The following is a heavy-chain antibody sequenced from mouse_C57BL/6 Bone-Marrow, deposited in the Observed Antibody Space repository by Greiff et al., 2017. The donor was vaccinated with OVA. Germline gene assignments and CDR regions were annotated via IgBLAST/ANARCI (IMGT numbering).Heavy chain of an antibody. V-gene: IGHV5-6*01. D-gene: IGHD2-2*01. J-gene: IGHJ3*01. Sequence: EVQLQQSGGDLVKPGGSLKLSCAASGFTFSSYGMSWVRQTPDKRLEWVATISSGGSYTYYPDSVKGRFTISRDNAKNTLYLQMSSLKSEDTAMYYCARRNGYGLAYWGQGTLVTVSA. CDR1: GFTFSSYG. CDR3: ARRNGYGLAY. CDR2: ISSGGSYT.